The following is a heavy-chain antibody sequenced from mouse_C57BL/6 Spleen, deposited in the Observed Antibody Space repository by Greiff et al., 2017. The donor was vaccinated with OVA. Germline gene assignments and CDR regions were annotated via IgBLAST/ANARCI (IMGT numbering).Heavy chain of an antibody. CDR1: GYTFTSYW. J-gene: IGHJ2*01. V-gene: IGHV1-72*01. D-gene: IGHD1-1*01. CDR2: IDPNSGGT. CDR3: ARWPLITTRVAPGDY. Sequence: QVQLQQPGAELVKPGASVKLSCKASGYTFTSYWMHWVKQRPGRGLEWIGRIDPNSGGTKYNEKFKSKATLTVDKPSSTAYMQLSSLTSEDSGVYYCARWPLITTRVAPGDYWGQGTTLTVSS.